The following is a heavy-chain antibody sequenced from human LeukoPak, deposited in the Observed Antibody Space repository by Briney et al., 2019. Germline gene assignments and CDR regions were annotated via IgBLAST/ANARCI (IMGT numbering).Heavy chain of an antibody. J-gene: IGHJ4*02. V-gene: IGHV1-8*01. CDR1: GYTFTSYD. D-gene: IGHD3-9*01. CDR3: ARPADILTGYYSYHFDY. Sequence: ASVKVSCKASGYTFTSYDINWVRQATGQGLEWMGWMNPNSGNTGYAQKFQGRVTMTRNTSISTAYMELRSLRSDDTAVYYCARPADILTGYYSYHFDYWGQGTLVTVSS. CDR2: MNPNSGNT.